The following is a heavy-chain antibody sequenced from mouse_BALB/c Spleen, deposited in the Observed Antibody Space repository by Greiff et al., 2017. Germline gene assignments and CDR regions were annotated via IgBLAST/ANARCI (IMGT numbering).Heavy chain of an antibody. CDR1: GFTFSSFG. V-gene: IGHV5-17*02. CDR3: ARSSIYDGYYPSWFAY. CDR2: ISSGSSTI. Sequence: EVMLVESGGGLVQPGGSRKLSCAASGFTFSSFGMHWVRQAPEKGLEWVAYISSGSSTIYYADTVKGRFTISRDNPKNTLFLQMTSLRSEDTAMYYCARSSIYDGYYPSWFAYWGQGTLVTVSA. J-gene: IGHJ3*01. D-gene: IGHD2-3*01.